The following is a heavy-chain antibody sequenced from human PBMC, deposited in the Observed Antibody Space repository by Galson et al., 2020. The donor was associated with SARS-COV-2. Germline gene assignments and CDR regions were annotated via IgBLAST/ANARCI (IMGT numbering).Heavy chain of an antibody. D-gene: IGHD3-10*01. CDR2: ISYDGSNK. Sequence: GGSLRLSCAASGFTFSSYAMHWVRQAPGKGLEWVAVISYDGSNKYYADSVKGRFTISRDNSKNTLYLQMNSLRAEDTAVYYCARDLLLWFGELSLLLEDYYGMDVWGQGTTVTVSS. V-gene: IGHV3-30*04. J-gene: IGHJ6*02. CDR1: GFTFSSYA. CDR3: ARDLLLWFGELSLLLEDYYGMDV.